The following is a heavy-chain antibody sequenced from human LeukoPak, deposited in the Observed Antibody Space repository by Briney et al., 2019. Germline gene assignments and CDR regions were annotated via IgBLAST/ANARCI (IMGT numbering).Heavy chain of an antibody. CDR1: GGSISTYY. Sequence: SETLSLTCTVSGGSISTYYWSWIRQPPGKGLEWIGYIYYSGSTNYNPSLKSRVTISIDTSKNQFSLNLSSVTAADTAVYYCARSERYSSGWYFCFDYWGQGTLVTVSS. J-gene: IGHJ4*02. CDR2: IYYSGST. CDR3: ARSERYSSGWYFCFDY. V-gene: IGHV4-59*01. D-gene: IGHD6-19*01.